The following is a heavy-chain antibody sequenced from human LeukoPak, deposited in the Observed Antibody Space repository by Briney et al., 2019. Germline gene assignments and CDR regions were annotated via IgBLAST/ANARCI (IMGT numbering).Heavy chain of an antibody. Sequence: GGSLRLSCAASGFTFNKYWMSWVRQPPGKGLEWVANIKQDGSAENYVASVKGRLTVSRDNAKNSLYLQMNSLTVEDTAVYYCASEGELGYGYFYWGQGTLVTVSS. J-gene: IGHJ4*02. CDR1: GFTFNKYW. CDR2: IKQDGSAE. D-gene: IGHD5-18*01. CDR3: ASEGELGYGYFY. V-gene: IGHV3-7*01.